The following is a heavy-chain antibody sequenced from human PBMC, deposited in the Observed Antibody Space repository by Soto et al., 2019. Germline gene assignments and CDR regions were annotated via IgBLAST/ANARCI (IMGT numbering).Heavy chain of an antibody. V-gene: IGHV3-33*01. CDR1: GFTFSSYG. J-gene: IGHJ4*02. CDR3: ARGKDDFWSGPLDY. D-gene: IGHD3-3*01. Sequence: QVQLVESGGGVVQPGRSLRLSCAASGFTFSSYGMHWVRQVPGKGLEWVAVIWYDGSNKYYADSVKGRFTISRDNSKNTLYLQMNSLRAEDTAVYYCARGKDDFWSGPLDYWGQGTLVTVSS. CDR2: IWYDGSNK.